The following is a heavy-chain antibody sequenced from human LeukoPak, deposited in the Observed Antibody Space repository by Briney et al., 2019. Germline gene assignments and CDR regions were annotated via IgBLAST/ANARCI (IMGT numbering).Heavy chain of an antibody. Sequence: ASVKVSCKASGCTFTSYAMNWVRQAPGQGLEWMGWINANNGNTNYAQNLQGRVTMTRDTSTSTAYMELRSLRSDDTAVYYCARGPIAAAGDYWGQGTLVTVSS. CDR2: INANNGNT. CDR3: ARGPIAAAGDY. CDR1: GCTFTSYA. D-gene: IGHD6-13*01. V-gene: IGHV1-18*01. J-gene: IGHJ4*02.